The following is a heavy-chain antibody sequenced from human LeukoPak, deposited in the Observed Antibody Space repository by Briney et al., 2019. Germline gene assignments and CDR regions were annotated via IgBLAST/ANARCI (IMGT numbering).Heavy chain of an antibody. D-gene: IGHD3-3*01. V-gene: IGHV4-59*12. CDR1: GGSIRSYY. CDR2: IYYSGST. J-gene: IGHJ6*02. CDR3: ARGGPYDFWSGFRYGMDV. Sequence: SETLSLTCTVSGGSIRSYYWSWIRQPPGKGLEWIGYIYYSGSTNYDPSLKSRVTISVDTSKNQFSLKLSSVTAADTAVYYCARGGPYDFWSGFRYGMDVWGQGTTVTVSS.